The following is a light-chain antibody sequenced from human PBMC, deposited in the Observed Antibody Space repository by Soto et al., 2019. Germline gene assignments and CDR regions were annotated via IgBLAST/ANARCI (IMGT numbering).Light chain of an antibody. CDR3: QPSYTVPYT. CDR2: AAS. Sequence: DIQMTQSPSSLSASVGDRVTITCRASQSISTHLNWYQQKPGKAPELLIYAASTLQSGVPSRFSGGGSVTDFTLPISSLQPEDFAAYYYQPSYTVPYTFAQGTKLEIK. V-gene: IGKV1-39*01. CDR1: QSISTH. J-gene: IGKJ2*01.